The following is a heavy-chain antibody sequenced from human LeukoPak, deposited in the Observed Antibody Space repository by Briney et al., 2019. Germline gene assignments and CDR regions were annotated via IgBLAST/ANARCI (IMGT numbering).Heavy chain of an antibody. CDR3: AREDSTGYSSLDY. Sequence: ASVKVSCKTSGGRFNSYAITWVRQAPGQGLEWMGVIIPIFDEPHYAQKFQGRVTITADKSTSTAYIEVSSLRSDDTAVYYCAREDSTGYSSLDYWGQGTLVTVSS. V-gene: IGHV1-69*06. CDR2: IIPIFDEP. D-gene: IGHD3-22*01. J-gene: IGHJ4*02. CDR1: GGRFNSYA.